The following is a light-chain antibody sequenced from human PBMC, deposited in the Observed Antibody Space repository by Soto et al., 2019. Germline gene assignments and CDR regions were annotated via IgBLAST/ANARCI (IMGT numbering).Light chain of an antibody. J-gene: IGKJ5*01. CDR3: QQYWSDPT. V-gene: IGKV3-15*01. CDR2: GAS. CDR1: QSVRSN. Sequence: EIVMTQSPATLSVSPGERATLSCRASQSVRSNLAWYQQKPGQAPRLLIYGASTRATGIPARFSGSGSGTEFTLTISSLQSEDVAVYYCQQYWSDPTFGQGTRLEIK.